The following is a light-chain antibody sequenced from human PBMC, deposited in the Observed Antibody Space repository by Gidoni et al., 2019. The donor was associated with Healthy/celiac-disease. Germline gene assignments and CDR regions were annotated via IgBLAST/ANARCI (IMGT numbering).Light chain of an antibody. V-gene: IGKV3-15*01. Sequence: EIVMTQSPATLSVSPGQRATLSCRARQSVSSNLASYQQKPGQATRLLIYGASTRATGIPARFSGSGSGIEFTLTISSLQSEDFAVYYCQQYNNWPLTFGQGTQLEIK. CDR3: QQYNNWPLT. CDR2: GAS. CDR1: QSVSSN. J-gene: IGKJ5*01.